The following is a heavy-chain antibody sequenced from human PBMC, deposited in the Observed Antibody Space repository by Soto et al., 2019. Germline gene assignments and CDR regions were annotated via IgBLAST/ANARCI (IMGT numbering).Heavy chain of an antibody. Sequence: PSETLSLTCAVYGGSFSGYYWSWIRQPPGKGLEWIGEINHSGSTNYNPSLKSRVTISVDTSKNQFSLKLSSVTAADTAVYYCARGPGGTYYYGSGSARDLNQNSRGFDYWGQGTLVTVSS. D-gene: IGHD3-10*01. J-gene: IGHJ4*02. CDR2: INHSGST. CDR1: GGSFSGYY. CDR3: ARGPGGTYYYGSGSARDLNQNSRGFDY. V-gene: IGHV4-34*01.